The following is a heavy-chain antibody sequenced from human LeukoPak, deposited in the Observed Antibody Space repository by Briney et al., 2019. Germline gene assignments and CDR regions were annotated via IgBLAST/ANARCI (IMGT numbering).Heavy chain of an antibody. J-gene: IGHJ4*02. CDR3: AREAYDSSGYYYGGGFDY. CDR2: IKSDGRST. Sequence: PGGSLRLSCAASGFTFSTYWIHWVRQAPGKELVWVSRIKSDGRSTSYADSVKGRFTISRDNAKNTLYLQMNSLRAEDTAVYYCAREAYDSSGYYYGGGFDYWGQGALVTVSS. V-gene: IGHV3-74*01. CDR1: GFTFSTYW. D-gene: IGHD3-22*01.